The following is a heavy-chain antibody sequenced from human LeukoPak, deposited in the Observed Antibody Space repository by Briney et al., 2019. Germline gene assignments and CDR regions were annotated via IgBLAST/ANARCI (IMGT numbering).Heavy chain of an antibody. CDR1: GFTFSTYG. D-gene: IGHD3-10*01. Sequence: GGSLRLSCAASGFTFSTYGMSWVRQAPNKGLEWLSTISGSGDSTYYADSVKGRFTISRDNSKNTLFLQMNSLRAEDTAIYYCAKWQYYVSGDDYWGQGILVTVSS. J-gene: IGHJ4*02. V-gene: IGHV3-23*01. CDR3: AKWQYYVSGDDY. CDR2: ISGSGDST.